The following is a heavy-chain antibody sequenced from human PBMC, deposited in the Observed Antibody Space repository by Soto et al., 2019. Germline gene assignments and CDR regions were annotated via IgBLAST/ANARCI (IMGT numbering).Heavy chain of an antibody. CDR3: ARGSLLRYFDWLSGDYYYYGMDV. D-gene: IGHD3-9*01. Sequence: GGSLRLSCAASGFTFSSYAMSWVRQAPGKGLEWVSRINSDGSSTSYADSVKGRFTISRDNAKNTLYLQMNSLRAEDAAVYYCARGSLLRYFDWLSGDYYYYGMDVWGQGTTVTVSS. CDR1: GFTFSSYA. J-gene: IGHJ6*02. CDR2: INSDGSST. V-gene: IGHV3-74*01.